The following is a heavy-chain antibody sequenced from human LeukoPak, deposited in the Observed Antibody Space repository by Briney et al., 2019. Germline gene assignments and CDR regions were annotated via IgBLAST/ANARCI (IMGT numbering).Heavy chain of an antibody. CDR3: ARDGVEWDLTDKRDFDY. J-gene: IGHJ4*02. D-gene: IGHD3-3*01. CDR1: GFTFSSYW. CDR2: IDSDGSST. V-gene: IGHV3-74*01. Sequence: GGSLRLSCAASGFTFSSYWMHWVRQAPGKGLVWVSRIDSDGSSTTYADSVKGRFTVSRDNAKKTMYLQMNSLRAEDTAVYYCARDGVEWDLTDKRDFDYWGQGTLVTVSS.